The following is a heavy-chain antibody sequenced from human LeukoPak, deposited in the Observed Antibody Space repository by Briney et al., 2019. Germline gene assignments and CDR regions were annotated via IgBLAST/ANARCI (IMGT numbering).Heavy chain of an antibody. Sequence: ASVKVSCKASGYTFTSYGISWVRQAPGQGLAWMGWISAYNGNTNYAQKLQGRVTMTTDTSTSTAYMELRSLRSDDTAVYYCARVTAYYYDSSAPQGWWFDPWGQGTLVTVSS. CDR3: ARVTAYYYDSSAPQGWWFDP. J-gene: IGHJ5*02. CDR1: GYTFTSYG. D-gene: IGHD3-22*01. V-gene: IGHV1-18*01. CDR2: ISAYNGNT.